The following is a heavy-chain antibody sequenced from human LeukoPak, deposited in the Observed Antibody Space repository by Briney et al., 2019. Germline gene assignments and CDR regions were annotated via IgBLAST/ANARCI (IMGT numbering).Heavy chain of an antibody. CDR3: ARHRFAGYLFDY. J-gene: IGHJ4*02. V-gene: IGHV4-34*01. Sequence: SETLSLTCAVYGGSFSDYYWSWLRQSPGGGLEWLGEINHGGGTKYNPSLKRRLTISVDTSKNQFSLNLSSVTAADTAMYYCARHRFAGYLFDYWSQGTLVTVSS. D-gene: IGHD5-12*01. CDR2: INHGGGT. CDR1: GGSFSDYY.